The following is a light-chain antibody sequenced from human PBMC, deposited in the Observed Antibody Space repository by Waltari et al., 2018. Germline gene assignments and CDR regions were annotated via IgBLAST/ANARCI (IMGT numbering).Light chain of an antibody. Sequence: QLVLTQSPSASASLGASVKLTCSLSSGHSASAIAWHQQQPQKGPRFLMTVNSDGSHRKGDGIPDRFSGSSSGAERYLTISSLQSEDEADYYCQTGGHGFWVFGGGTKLTVL. CDR3: QTGGHGFWV. J-gene: IGLJ3*02. CDR2: VNSDGSH. CDR1: SGHSASA. V-gene: IGLV4-69*01.